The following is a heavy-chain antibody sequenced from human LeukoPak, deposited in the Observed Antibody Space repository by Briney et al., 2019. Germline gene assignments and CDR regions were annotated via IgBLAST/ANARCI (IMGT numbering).Heavy chain of an antibody. CDR2: IIPIFGTA. CDR1: GGTFSSYA. J-gene: IGHJ4*02. Sequence: SVKVSCKASGGTFSSYAISWVRQAPGQGLEWMGGIIPIFGTANYAQKFQGRVTITTDESTSTAYMELSSLRSEDTAVYYCARVVSGWYLYFDYWGQGTLVTVSS. CDR3: ARVVSGWYLYFDY. V-gene: IGHV1-69*05. D-gene: IGHD6-19*01.